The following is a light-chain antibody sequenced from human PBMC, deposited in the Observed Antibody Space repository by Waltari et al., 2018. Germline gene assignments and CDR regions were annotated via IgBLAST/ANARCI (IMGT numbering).Light chain of an antibody. CDR3: FSYAGSNSFA. J-gene: IGLJ2*01. CDR2: DVS. V-gene: IGLV2-23*02. Sequence: QSALTQPASVSGSPGQSITVSCIETSNDIGSYNFVSLFQQHPGRAPKLMIYDVSERPLGVSNRFSGSKSGNTASLPISGLQAEDEADYYCFSYAGSNSFAFGGGTRVTVL. CDR1: SNDIGSYNF.